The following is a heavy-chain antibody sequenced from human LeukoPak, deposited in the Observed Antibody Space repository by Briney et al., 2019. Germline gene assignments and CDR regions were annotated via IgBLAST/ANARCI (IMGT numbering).Heavy chain of an antibody. CDR1: GYTFTGYY. D-gene: IGHD3-22*01. CDR3: ARASHYYDSSGYSY. J-gene: IGHJ4*02. CDR2: INPNSGGT. V-gene: IGHV1-2*06. Sequence: ASLKVSCKASGYTFTGYYMHWVRQAPGQGLEWMGRINPNSGGTNYAQKFQGRVTMTRDTSISTAYMELSRLRSDDTAVYYCARASHYYDSSGYSYWGQGTLVTVSS.